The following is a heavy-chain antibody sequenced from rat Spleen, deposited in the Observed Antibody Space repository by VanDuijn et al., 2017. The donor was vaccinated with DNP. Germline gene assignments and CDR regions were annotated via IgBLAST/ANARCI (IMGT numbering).Heavy chain of an antibody. Sequence: QVQLKESGPGLVKPSETLSLTCTVSGFSLTSYHVSWVRQPPGKGLEWMGVIWGDGSTAYNSALKSRLSISRDTSKSQVLLKMNSLQTEDTAIYFCTRTGSYKSGYFFDYWGQGVMVTASS. CDR1: GFSLTSYH. J-gene: IGHJ2*01. V-gene: IGHV2-15*01. CDR2: IWGDGST. D-gene: IGHD4-3*01. CDR3: TRTGSYKSGYFFDY.